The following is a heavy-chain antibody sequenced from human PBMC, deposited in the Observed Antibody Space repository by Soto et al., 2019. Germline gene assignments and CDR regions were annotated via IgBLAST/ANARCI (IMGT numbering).Heavy chain of an antibody. CDR1: GGSVSSETHF. CDR2: IYHSGIT. Sequence: SETLSLTCAVFGGSVSSETHFWSWIRQPPGKGLEWIGYIYHSGITNSNPSLKGRLTISVDKSTNHFSQSLASVTAADTAIYYCAREDMSGTYYFDSWGQGTRVTVSS. J-gene: IGHJ4*02. D-gene: IGHD1-26*01. V-gene: IGHV4-61*03. CDR3: AREDMSGTYYFDS.